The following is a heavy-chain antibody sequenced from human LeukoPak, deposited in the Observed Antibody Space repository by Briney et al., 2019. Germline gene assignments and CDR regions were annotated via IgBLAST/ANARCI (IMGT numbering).Heavy chain of an antibody. CDR2: IYYSGST. Sequence: PSETLSLTCTVSGGSLSSSSYYWGWIRQPPGKGLEWIGSIYYSGSTFYNPSLKSRVTISVDTSKNQFSLKLGSVTAADTAVYYCASTLVGASHDDYWGQGTLVTVSS. CDR3: ASTLVGASHDDY. CDR1: GGSLSSSSYY. D-gene: IGHD1-26*01. J-gene: IGHJ4*02. V-gene: IGHV4-39*07.